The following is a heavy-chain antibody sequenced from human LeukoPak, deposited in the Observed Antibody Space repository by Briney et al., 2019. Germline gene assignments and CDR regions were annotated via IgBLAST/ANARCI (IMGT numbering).Heavy chain of an antibody. CDR2: ISHNSRTM. CDR1: GFTFSSYS. V-gene: IGHV3-48*01. CDR3: AKAARSSVAGLFFDL. Sequence: GGSRRLSCAASGFTFSSYSMNWVRQAPGKGLEWVSYISHNSRTMHYADSVKGRLTISRDDAKNSLFLQMNSLRVEDTAVYYCAKAARSSVAGLFFDLWGRGTLVTVSS. J-gene: IGHJ2*01. D-gene: IGHD6-19*01.